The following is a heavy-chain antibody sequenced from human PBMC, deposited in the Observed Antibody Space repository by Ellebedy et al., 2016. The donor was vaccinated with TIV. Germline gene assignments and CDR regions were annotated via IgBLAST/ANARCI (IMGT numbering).Heavy chain of an antibody. CDR1: GFTFGDYA. D-gene: IGHD3-10*01. V-gene: IGHV3-43D*03. CDR3: TKDVSGVGGFDY. Sequence: GESLKISXAASGFTFGDYAMSWFRQAPGKGLEWVSLISWDGGSTYYADSVKGRFTISRDNSKNSLYLQMNSLRAEDTALYYCTKDVSGVGGFDYWGQGTLVTVSS. J-gene: IGHJ4*02. CDR2: ISWDGGST.